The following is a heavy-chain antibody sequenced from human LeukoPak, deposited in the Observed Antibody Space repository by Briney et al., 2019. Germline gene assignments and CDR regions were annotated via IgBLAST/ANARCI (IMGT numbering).Heavy chain of an antibody. CDR2: INAGNGNT. CDR3: ARGTYDFWSGFTHFDY. CDR1: GYTFTSYY. D-gene: IGHD3-3*01. J-gene: IGHJ4*02. V-gene: IGHV1-3*01. Sequence: ASVKVSCKASGYTFTSYYMHWVRQAPGQRLEWMGWINAGNGNTKYSQKFQGRVTITRDTSASTAYMELSSLRSEDTAVYYCARGTYDFWSGFTHFDYWGQGTLVTVSS.